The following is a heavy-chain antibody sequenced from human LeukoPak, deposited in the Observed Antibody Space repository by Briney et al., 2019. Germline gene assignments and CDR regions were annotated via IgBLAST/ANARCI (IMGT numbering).Heavy chain of an antibody. D-gene: IGHD3-22*01. V-gene: IGHV3-48*04. CDR2: ISSSSSTI. CDR1: GFTFSSYS. CDR3: ARAGDSSGYFYRNAFDI. Sequence: GGSLRLSCAASGFTFSSYSMNWVRQAPGKGLERVSYISSSSSTIYYADSVKGRFTISRDNAKNSLYLQMNSLRAEDTAVYYCARAGDSSGYFYRNAFDIWGQGTMVTVSS. J-gene: IGHJ3*02.